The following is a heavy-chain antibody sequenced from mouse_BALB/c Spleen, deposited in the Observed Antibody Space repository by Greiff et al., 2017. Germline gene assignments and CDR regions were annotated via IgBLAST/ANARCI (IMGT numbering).Heavy chain of an antibody. CDR1: GDSITSGY. CDR3: AVYYYGSSPYWYFDV. J-gene: IGHJ1*01. V-gene: IGHV3-8*02. Sequence: DVKLQESGPSLVKPSQTLSLTCSVTGDSITSGYWNWIRKFPGNKLEYMGYISYSGSTYYNPSLKSRISITRDTSKNQYYLQLNSVTTEDTATYYCAVYYYGSSPYWYFDVWGAGTTVTVSS. D-gene: IGHD1-1*01. CDR2: ISYSGST.